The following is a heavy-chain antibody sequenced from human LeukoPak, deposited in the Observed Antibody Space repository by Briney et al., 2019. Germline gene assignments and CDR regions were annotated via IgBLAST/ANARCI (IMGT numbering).Heavy chain of an antibody. V-gene: IGHV5-51*01. D-gene: IGHD2-15*01. CDR3: ARHTRATPFDY. CDR1: GYSYTNYW. J-gene: IGHJ4*02. CDR2: IYPGDSDT. Sequence: GESLKISCKGSGYSYTNYWIGWVRQMPGKGLEWMGIIYPGDSDTRNSPSFQGQVTISADKSISTAYLQWSSLKASDTAMYYCARHTRATPFDYWGQGTLVTVSS.